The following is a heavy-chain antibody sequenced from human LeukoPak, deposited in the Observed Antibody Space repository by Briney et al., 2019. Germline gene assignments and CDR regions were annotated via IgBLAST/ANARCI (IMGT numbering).Heavy chain of an antibody. CDR1: GFTFSSYS. CDR3: AKDRAAAAPDAFDI. V-gene: IGHV3-30*18. J-gene: IGHJ3*02. Sequence: GGSLRLSCAASGFTFSSYSMNWVRQAPGKGLEWVAVISYDGSNKYYADSVKGRFTISRDNSKNTLYLQMNSLRAEDTAVYYCAKDRAAAAPDAFDIWGQGTMVTVSS. CDR2: ISYDGSNK. D-gene: IGHD6-13*01.